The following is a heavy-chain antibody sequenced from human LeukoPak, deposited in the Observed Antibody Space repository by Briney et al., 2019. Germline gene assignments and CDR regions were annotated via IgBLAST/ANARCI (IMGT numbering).Heavy chain of an antibody. D-gene: IGHD6-13*01. CDR2: INTNTGNP. CDR3: ARDPAPPPFPKVGSWTSFDP. Sequence: GASVKVSCKASGYTFTSYAMNWVRQAPGQGLEWMGRINTNTGNPTYAQGFTGRFVFSLDTSVSTAYLQISSLKAEDTAVYYCARDPAPPPFPKVGSWTSFDPWGQGTLVTVSS. CDR1: GYTFTSYA. J-gene: IGHJ5*02. V-gene: IGHV7-4-1*02.